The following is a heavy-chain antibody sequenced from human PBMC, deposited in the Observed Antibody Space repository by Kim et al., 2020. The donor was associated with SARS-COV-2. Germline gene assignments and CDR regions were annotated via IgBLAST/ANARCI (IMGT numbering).Heavy chain of an antibody. D-gene: IGHD3-22*01. J-gene: IGHJ6*02. CDR2: IRSKAYGGTT. CDR3: TITMIVVVPRYYYYGMDV. V-gene: IGHV3-49*04. CDR1: GFTFGDYA. Sequence: GGSLRLSCTASGFTFGDYAMSWVRQAPGKGLEWVGFIRSKAYGGTTEYAASVKGRFTISRDDSKSIAYLQMNSLKTEDTAVYYCTITMIVVVPRYYYYGMDVWGQGTTVTVSS.